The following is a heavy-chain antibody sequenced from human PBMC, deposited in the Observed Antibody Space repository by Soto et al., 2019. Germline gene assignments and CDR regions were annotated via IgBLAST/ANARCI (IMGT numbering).Heavy chain of an antibody. J-gene: IGHJ6*02. CDR3: ARAIHGYDYRVDF. D-gene: IGHD5-12*01. CDR1: GGTFSSDA. CDR2: ITPVFESP. Sequence: VQLLQSGAEVKQPGSSVKVACKISGGTFSSDAISWVRQAPGQGLEWMGGITPVFESPNYAQKFQGRVTITADESTVTAFMELSSLRSEDTAVYYCARAIHGYDYRVDFWGQGTTVTVSS. V-gene: IGHV1-69*01.